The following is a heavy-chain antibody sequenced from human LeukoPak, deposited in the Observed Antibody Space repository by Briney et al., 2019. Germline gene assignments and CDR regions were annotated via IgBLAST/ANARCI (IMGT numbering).Heavy chain of an antibody. D-gene: IGHD2-15*01. V-gene: IGHV3-23*01. J-gene: IGHJ4*02. CDR1: GFTFSSYA. Sequence: GGSLRLSCAASGFTFSSYAMSWVRQAPGKGLEWVSAISGSGGSTYYADSVKGRFTISRDSSKNTLYLQMNSLRAEDTAVYYCAKDIVVVVAATGTFDYWGQGTLVTVSS. CDR2: ISGSGGST. CDR3: AKDIVVVVAATGTFDY.